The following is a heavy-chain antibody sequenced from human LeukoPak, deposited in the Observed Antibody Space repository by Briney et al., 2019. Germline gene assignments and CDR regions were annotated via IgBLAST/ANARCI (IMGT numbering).Heavy chain of an antibody. CDR2: IYYSGST. J-gene: IGHJ4*02. V-gene: IGHV4-39*01. CDR3: ARGATDYDILTGYEFDY. CDR1: GGSISSSSYY. D-gene: IGHD3-9*01. Sequence: SETLSLTCTVSGGSISSSSYYWGWIRQPPGKGLEWIGSIYYSGSTYYNPSLKSRVTISVDTSKNQVSLKLSSVTAADTAVYYCARGATDYDILTGYEFDYRGQGTLVTVSS.